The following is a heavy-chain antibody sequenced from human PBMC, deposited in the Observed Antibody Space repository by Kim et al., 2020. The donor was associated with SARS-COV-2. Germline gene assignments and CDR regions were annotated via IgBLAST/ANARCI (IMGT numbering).Heavy chain of an antibody. Sequence: SETLSLTCTVSGGSISSGSYYWSWIRQPAGKGLEWIGRIYTSGSTNYNPSLKSRVTISVDTSKNQFSLKLSSVTAADTAVYYCAREVIGGNGALFFDYWGQGTLVTVSS. CDR2: IYTSGST. D-gene: IGHD2-21*01. CDR1: GGSISSGSYY. CDR3: AREVIGGNGALFFDY. V-gene: IGHV4-61*02. J-gene: IGHJ4*02.